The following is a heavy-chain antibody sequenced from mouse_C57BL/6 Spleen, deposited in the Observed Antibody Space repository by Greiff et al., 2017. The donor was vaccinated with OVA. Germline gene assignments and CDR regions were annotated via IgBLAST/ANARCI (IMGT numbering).Heavy chain of an antibody. Sequence: QVQLQQPGAELVRPGTSVKLSCKASGYTFTSYWMHWVKQRPGQGLEWIGVIDPSDSYTNYNQKVKGKATLTVDTSSSTAYMQLSSLTSEDSAVYYCARSPWDKNYWGQGTTLTVSS. CDR3: ARSPWDKNY. CDR2: IDPSDSYT. V-gene: IGHV1-59*01. CDR1: GYTFTSYW. D-gene: IGHD4-1*01. J-gene: IGHJ2*01.